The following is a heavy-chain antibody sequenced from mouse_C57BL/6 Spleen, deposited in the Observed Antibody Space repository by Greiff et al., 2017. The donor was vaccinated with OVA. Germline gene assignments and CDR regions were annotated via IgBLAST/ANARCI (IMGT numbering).Heavy chain of an antibody. V-gene: IGHV2-3*01. CDR3: GKDSSGYVTSSYAMDY. CDR2: IWGDGST. D-gene: IGHD3-2*02. CDR1: GFSLTSYG. Sequence: VQGVESGPGLVAPSQSLSITCTVSGFSLTSYGVSWVRQPPGKGLEWLGVIWGDGSTNYHSALISRLSISKDNSKSQVFLKLNSLQTDDTATYYCGKDSSGYVTSSYAMDYWGQGTSVTVSS. J-gene: IGHJ4*01.